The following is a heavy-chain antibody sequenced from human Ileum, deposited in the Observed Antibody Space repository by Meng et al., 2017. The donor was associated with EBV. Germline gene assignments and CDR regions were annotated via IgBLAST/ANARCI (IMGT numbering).Heavy chain of an antibody. CDR2: IYYSGNA. Sequence: QVQLEESGPGRVKPSEPLSLPCTVSGGSLSGYYWSWIRQPPGKGLEWIGYIYYSGNANYNPSLKSRLRLSVDTSKNQFSLNLDSVTAADTAVYYCARNVPGTSAYYDWGQGTLVTVSS. CDR3: ARNVPGTSAYYD. V-gene: IGHV4-59*01. D-gene: IGHD3-22*01. J-gene: IGHJ4*02. CDR1: GGSLSGYY.